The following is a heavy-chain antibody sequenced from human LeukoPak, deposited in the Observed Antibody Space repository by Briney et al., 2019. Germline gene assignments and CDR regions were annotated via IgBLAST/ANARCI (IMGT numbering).Heavy chain of an antibody. D-gene: IGHD3-3*01. CDR2: INTGNGNT. CDR3: ARGRFLEWLLYELDY. J-gene: IGHJ4*02. Sequence: ASVEVSCKASGYTFTTYAMHWVRQAPGQRLEWMGWINTGNGNTRYSQEFQGRVTITRDTSASTAYMELSSLRSEDMAVYYCARGRFLEWLLYELDYWGQGTLVTVSS. CDR1: GYTFTTYA. V-gene: IGHV1-3*03.